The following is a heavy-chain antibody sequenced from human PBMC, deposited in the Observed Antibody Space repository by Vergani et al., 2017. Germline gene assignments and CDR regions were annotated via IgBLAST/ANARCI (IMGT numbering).Heavy chain of an antibody. D-gene: IGHD2/OR15-2a*01. CDR2: ISGPGLST. CDR3: VKEKIDLGSYFFDS. J-gene: IGHJ4*01. Sequence: EVHLLESGGGLVQSGGSLRLSCAASGFTFSNSAVSWVRQAPGRGLAWVSSISGPGLSTNSADSVKGRFSISRDNSKNTVFLQMHSLRAEGTAIYYCVKEKIDLGSYFFDSWGHGILVTVSS. V-gene: IGHV3-23*01. CDR1: GFTFSNSA.